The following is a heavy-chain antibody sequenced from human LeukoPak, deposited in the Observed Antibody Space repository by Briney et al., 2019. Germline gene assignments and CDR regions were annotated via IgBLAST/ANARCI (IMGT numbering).Heavy chain of an antibody. Sequence: PSETLSLTCTVSGNSFGNYYWSWIRQPAGKGLEWIGRIYTSGSTTYNPSLKSRVTMSVDTSKNQFSLKLSSVTAADTAVYFCTRGHGYGDYVDWGQGTLVTVSS. CDR3: TRGHGYGDYVD. D-gene: IGHD4-17*01. CDR1: GNSFGNYY. J-gene: IGHJ4*02. CDR2: IYTSGST. V-gene: IGHV4-4*07.